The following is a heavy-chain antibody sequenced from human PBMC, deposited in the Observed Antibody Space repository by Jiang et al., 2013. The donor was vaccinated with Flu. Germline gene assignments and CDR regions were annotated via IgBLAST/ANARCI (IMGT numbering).Heavy chain of an antibody. V-gene: IGHV3-7*03. J-gene: IGHJ5*02. D-gene: IGHD2-21*01. CDR2: IKHDGSGN. Sequence: SCAASGFTFSRYWSELGPPGSREGAGVVANIKHDGSGNNYVDSVKGRFTISRDNAKNSLYLQMNSLRVEDTAVYYCTRDVRCSESNSCYSYFAPWGQGTLVTVSS. CDR1: GFTFSRYW. CDR3: TRDVRCSESNSCYSYFAP.